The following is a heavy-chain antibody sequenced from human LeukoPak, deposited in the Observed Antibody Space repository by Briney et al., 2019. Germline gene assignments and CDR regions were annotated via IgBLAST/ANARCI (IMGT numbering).Heavy chain of an antibody. CDR3: AREEYCSSTSCYFYYYYYGMDV. CDR1: GYTFAAHY. CDR2: INPNSGGT. J-gene: IGHJ6*02. Sequence: ASVKVSCKASGYTFAAHYMHWVRQAPGQGLEWMGWINPNSGGTNYAQKFQGRVTMTRDTSISTAYMELSRLRSDDTAVYYCAREEYCSSTSCYFYYYYYGMDVWGQGTTVTVSS. V-gene: IGHV1-2*02. D-gene: IGHD2-2*01.